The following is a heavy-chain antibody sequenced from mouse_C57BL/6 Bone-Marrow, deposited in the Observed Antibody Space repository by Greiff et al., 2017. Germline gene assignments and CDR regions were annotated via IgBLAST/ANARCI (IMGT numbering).Heavy chain of an antibody. Sequence: VQLQQPGAELVMPGASVKLSCKASGYTFTSYWMHWVKQRPGQGLEWIGEIDPSDSYTNYNQKFKGKSTLTVDKSSSTAYMQLSSLTSEASAVYYCARDDGSSYSWYFDVWGTGTTVTVSS. CDR1: GYTFTSYW. J-gene: IGHJ1*03. V-gene: IGHV1-69*01. CDR2: IDPSDSYT. CDR3: ARDDGSSYSWYFDV. D-gene: IGHD1-1*01.